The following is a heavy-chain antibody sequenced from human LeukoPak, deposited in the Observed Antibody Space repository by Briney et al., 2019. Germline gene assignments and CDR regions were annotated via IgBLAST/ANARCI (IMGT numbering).Heavy chain of an antibody. CDR1: GFTFSSYA. Sequence: GGSLRLSCAVSGFTFSSYAMSWVRQAPGKGLEWVSVITGSGVSTYYADSVKGRFTISRDNSKNTLYLQMNSLRAEDTAVYYCAKDSEYSYGYKDYWGQGTLVTVSS. D-gene: IGHD5-18*01. V-gene: IGHV3-23*01. CDR3: AKDSEYSYGYKDY. CDR2: ITGSGVST. J-gene: IGHJ4*02.